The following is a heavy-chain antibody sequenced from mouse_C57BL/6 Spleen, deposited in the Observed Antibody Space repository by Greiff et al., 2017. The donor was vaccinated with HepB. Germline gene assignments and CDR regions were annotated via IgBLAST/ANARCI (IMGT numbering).Heavy chain of an antibody. CDR2: ISSGSSTI. CDR1: GFTFSDYG. CDR3: ARINYYGSSYYAMDY. J-gene: IGHJ4*01. V-gene: IGHV5-17*01. D-gene: IGHD1-1*01. Sequence: EVHLVESGGGLVKPGGSLKLSCAASGFTFSDYGMHWVRQAPEKGLEWVAYISSGSSTIYYADTVKGRFTISRDNAKNTLFLQMTSLRSEDTAMYYCARINYYGSSYYAMDYWGQGTSVTVSS.